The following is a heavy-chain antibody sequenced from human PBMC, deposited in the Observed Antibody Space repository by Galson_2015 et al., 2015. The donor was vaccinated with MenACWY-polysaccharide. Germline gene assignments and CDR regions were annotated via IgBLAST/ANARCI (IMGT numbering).Heavy chain of an antibody. Sequence: SLRLGCTAWEFTVSRFWMNWVLQAPGKGLVWDSRVDSDGSSTSYADSVKGRFTISRDNAKNTLYLQMNSLRAEDTAVYYCAVHCSSTCCYSPLSRLWGQGTMVTVSS. CDR2: VDSDGSST. CDR1: EFTVSRFW. D-gene: IGHD2-2*01. J-gene: IGHJ3*01. V-gene: IGHV3-74*01. CDR3: AVHCSSTCCYSPLSRL.